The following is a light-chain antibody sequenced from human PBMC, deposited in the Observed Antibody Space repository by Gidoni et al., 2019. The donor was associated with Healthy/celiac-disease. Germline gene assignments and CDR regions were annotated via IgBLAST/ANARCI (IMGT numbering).Light chain of an antibody. CDR3: QQYNNWPLCS. J-gene: IGKJ2*04. CDR1: QSVSSN. CDR2: GAS. Sequence: EIVMTQSPATLSVSPGETATLSCRASQSVSSNLAWYQQKPGQAPRLLIYGASTRATGIPARFSGSGSGTEFTLTISSLQSEDFAVYYCQQYNNWPLCSFGQGTKLEIK. V-gene: IGKV3-15*01.